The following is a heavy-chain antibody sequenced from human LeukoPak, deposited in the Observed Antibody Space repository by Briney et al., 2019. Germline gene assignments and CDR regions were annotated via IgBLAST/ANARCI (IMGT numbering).Heavy chain of an antibody. Sequence: SETQSLTCTVSGGSISSSSYYWGWIRQPPGKGLEWIGSIYYSGSTYYNPSLKSRVTISVDTSKNQFSLKLSSVTAADTAVYYCARLNTLHSYGFDYWGQGTLVTVSS. CDR1: GGSISSSSYY. D-gene: IGHD5-18*01. J-gene: IGHJ4*02. V-gene: IGHV4-39*01. CDR3: ARLNTLHSYGFDY. CDR2: IYYSGST.